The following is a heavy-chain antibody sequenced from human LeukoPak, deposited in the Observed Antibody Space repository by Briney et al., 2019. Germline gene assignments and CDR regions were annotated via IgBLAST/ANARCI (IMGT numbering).Heavy chain of an antibody. Sequence: PSETLSLTCTVSGYSISSGYYWGWIRQPPGKGLEWIGSIYHSGSTYYNLSLKSRVTISVDTSKNQFSLKLSSVTAADTAVYYCATGNSSGWYYYYYMDVWGKGTTVTVSS. V-gene: IGHV4-38-2*02. CDR3: ATGNSSGWYYYYYMDV. CDR2: IYHSGST. D-gene: IGHD6-19*01. J-gene: IGHJ6*03. CDR1: GYSISSGYY.